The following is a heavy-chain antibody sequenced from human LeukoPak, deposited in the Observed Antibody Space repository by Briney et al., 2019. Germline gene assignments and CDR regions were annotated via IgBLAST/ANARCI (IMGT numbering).Heavy chain of an antibody. CDR2: IYWDDDK. CDR1: GFSLSTRGLG. V-gene: IGHV2-5*02. D-gene: IGHD3-16*02. J-gene: IGHJ5*02. Sequence: SGPTLVNPTQTLTLTCTFSGFSLSTRGLGVGWIRQPPGKALEWLALIYWDDDKRYSPSLRSRLTITKDTSKNQVVLTMTNMDPMDTATYYCAHRPPEGQYRWFDPWGQGTLVTVSS. CDR3: AHRPPEGQYRWFDP.